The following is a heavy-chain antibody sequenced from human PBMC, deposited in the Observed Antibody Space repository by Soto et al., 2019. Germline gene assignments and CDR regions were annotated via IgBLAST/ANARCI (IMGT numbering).Heavy chain of an antibody. J-gene: IGHJ6*02. V-gene: IGHV1-18*01. CDR3: ARDSRYYDSSGYPPPGDYYYGMDV. CDR2: ISAYNGNT. CDR1: GYTFTSYG. Sequence: QVQLVQSGAEVKKPGASVKVSCKASGYTFTSYGISWVRQAPGQGLEWMGWISAYNGNTNYAQKLQGRVTMTTDTSTSTANMELRSLRSDDTAVYYCARDSRYYDSSGYPPPGDYYYGMDVWGQGTTVTVSS. D-gene: IGHD3-22*01.